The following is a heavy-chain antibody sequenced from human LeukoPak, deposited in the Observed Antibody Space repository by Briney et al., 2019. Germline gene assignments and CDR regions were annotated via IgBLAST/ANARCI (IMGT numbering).Heavy chain of an antibody. V-gene: IGHV3-7*01. CDR1: GFSISDYW. Sequence: PGGSLRLSCAASGFSISDYWMNWVRLVPGKGLEWVANINEDGTIQDYVASVRGRFTISRNNAKNSLYLQMNSLGAADTAVYYCASRESSMARSHWGHGTLVTVSS. D-gene: IGHD3-10*01. CDR3: ASRESSMARSH. J-gene: IGHJ4*01. CDR2: INEDGTIQ.